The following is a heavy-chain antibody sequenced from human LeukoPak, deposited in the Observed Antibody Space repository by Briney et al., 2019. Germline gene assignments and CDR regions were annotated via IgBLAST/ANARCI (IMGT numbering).Heavy chain of an antibody. D-gene: IGHD3-3*01. J-gene: IGHJ6*02. V-gene: IGHV3-23*01. Sequence: GGSLRLSCGASGFTFSNYAMQWVRQAPGKGLEWVSAISGSGDSTYYADSVKGRFTISRDNSKNTLYLQMNSLRAEDTAVYYCAKFYDFWSGYYNGMDVWGQGTTVTVSS. CDR3: AKFYDFWSGYYNGMDV. CDR2: ISGSGDST. CDR1: GFTFSNYA.